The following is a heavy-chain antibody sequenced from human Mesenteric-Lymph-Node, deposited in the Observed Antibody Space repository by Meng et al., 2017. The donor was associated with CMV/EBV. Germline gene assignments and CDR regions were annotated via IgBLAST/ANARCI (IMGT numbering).Heavy chain of an antibody. CDR3: ARDPDRGDFGVVD. D-gene: IGHD3-3*01. J-gene: IGHJ4*02. CDR2: IKQDGSEK. V-gene: IGHV3-7*01. CDR1: GFTFSSYW. Sequence: GGSLRLSCAASGFTFSSYWMSWVRQAPGKGLEWVANIKQDGSEKYYVDSVKGRLTISRDNAKNSLYLQMNSLRAEDTAVYYCARDPDRGDFGVVDWGQGTLVTVSS.